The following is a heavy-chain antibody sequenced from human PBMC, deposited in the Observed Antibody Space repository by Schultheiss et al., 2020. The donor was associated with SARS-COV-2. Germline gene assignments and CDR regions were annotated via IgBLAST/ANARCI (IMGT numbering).Heavy chain of an antibody. Sequence: SETLSLTCTVSGGSISSYYWSWIRQPPGKGLEWIGEINHSGSTNYNPSLKSRVTISVDTSKNQFSLKLSSVTAADTAVYYCARHKILGGWFDPWGQGTLVTVSS. V-gene: IGHV4-34*01. CDR1: GGSISSYY. D-gene: IGHD3-16*01. CDR2: INHSGST. J-gene: IGHJ5*02. CDR3: ARHKILGGWFDP.